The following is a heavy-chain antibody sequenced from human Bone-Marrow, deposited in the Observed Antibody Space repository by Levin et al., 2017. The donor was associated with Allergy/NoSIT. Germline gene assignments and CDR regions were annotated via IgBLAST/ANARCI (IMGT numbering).Heavy chain of an antibody. Sequence: SETLSLTCTVSGGSISSYYWSWIRQPPGKGLEWIGYIYYSGSTNYNPSLKSRVTISVDTSKNQFSLKLSSVTAADTAVYYCARGGSSWPNYYYYYGMDVWGQGTSVTVSS. CDR3: ARGGSSWPNYYYYYGMDV. V-gene: IGHV4-59*01. D-gene: IGHD6-13*01. J-gene: IGHJ6*02. CDR2: IYYSGST. CDR1: GGSISSYY.